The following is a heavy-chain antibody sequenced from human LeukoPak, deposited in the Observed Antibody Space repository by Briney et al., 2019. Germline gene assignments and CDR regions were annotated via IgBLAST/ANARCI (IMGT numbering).Heavy chain of an antibody. Sequence: PGGSLRLSCAASGFSFSNYAMTWVRQAPGKGLEWVSYISGSSAAIYYADSVEGRFTISRDKAKNSLYLQMNSLRAEDTAVYYCARDPSRGYNYYSYMDVWGKGTTVTVSS. J-gene: IGHJ6*03. D-gene: IGHD6-13*01. V-gene: IGHV3-48*01. CDR2: ISGSSAAI. CDR3: ARDPSRGYNYYSYMDV. CDR1: GFSFSNYA.